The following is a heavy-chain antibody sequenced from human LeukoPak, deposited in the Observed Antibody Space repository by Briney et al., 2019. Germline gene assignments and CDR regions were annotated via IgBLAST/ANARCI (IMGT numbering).Heavy chain of an antibody. J-gene: IGHJ4*02. Sequence: GGSLRLSCAASGFTFSGYSMNWVRQAPGKGLEWVSYISSSSSTIYYADSVKGRFTISRDNAKNSLYLQMNSLRAEDTAVYYCARGGYYYDSSGYYFSFDYWGQGTLVTVSS. D-gene: IGHD3-22*01. CDR3: ARGGYYYDSSGYYFSFDY. CDR2: ISSSSSTI. V-gene: IGHV3-48*01. CDR1: GFTFSGYS.